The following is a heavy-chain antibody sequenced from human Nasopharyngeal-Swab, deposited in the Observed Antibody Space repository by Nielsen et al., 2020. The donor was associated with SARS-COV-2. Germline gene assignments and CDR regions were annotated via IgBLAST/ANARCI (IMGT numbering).Heavy chain of an antibody. Sequence: GESLKISCAASGFTFSSYSMNWVRQAPGKGLEWVASISSSSSYIYYADSVKGRFTISRDNAKNSLYLQMNRLRAEDTAVYYCARGQYCSSTSCYARGYYYYYGMDVWGQGTTVTVSS. D-gene: IGHD2-2*01. V-gene: IGHV3-21*01. CDR2: ISSSSSYI. J-gene: IGHJ6*02. CDR3: ARGQYCSSTSCYARGYYYYYGMDV. CDR1: GFTFSSYS.